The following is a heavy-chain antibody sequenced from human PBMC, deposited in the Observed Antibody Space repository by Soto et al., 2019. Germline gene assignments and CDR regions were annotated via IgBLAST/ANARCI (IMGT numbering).Heavy chain of an antibody. CDR1: GFTFSSYG. V-gene: IGHV3-30*18. CDR2: ISYDGSNK. CDR3: AKEDRAGVAAGPHYYYYYGMDV. Sequence: GGSLRLSCAASGFTFSSYGMHWVRQAPGKGLEWVAVISYDGSNKYYADSVKGRFTISRDNSKNTLYLQMNSLRAEDTAVYYCAKEDRAGVAAGPHYYYYYGMDVWGQGTTVTVSS. J-gene: IGHJ6*02. D-gene: IGHD6-13*01.